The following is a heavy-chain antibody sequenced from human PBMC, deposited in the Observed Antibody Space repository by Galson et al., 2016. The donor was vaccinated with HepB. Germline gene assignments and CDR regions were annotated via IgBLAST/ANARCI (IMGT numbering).Heavy chain of an antibody. CDR2: IFYTGAT. Sequence: SETLSLTCSVSVGSISDNYWTWIRQPPGKGLEWIGSIFYTGATNYVPSLRRRVTMSVDTSKNQFSLKLISVTAADTAVYYCARATRDSGHDFHWYFDLWGRGALVTVSS. J-gene: IGHJ2*01. D-gene: IGHD5-12*01. V-gene: IGHV4-59*01. CDR3: ARATRDSGHDFHWYFDL. CDR1: VGSISDNY.